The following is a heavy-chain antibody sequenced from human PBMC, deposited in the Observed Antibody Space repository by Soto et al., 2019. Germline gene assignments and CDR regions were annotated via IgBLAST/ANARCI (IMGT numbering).Heavy chain of an antibody. CDR2: IIPIIGTA. V-gene: IGHV1-69*06. CDR1: GYTFTSYG. Sequence: SVKVSCKASGYTFTSYGISWVRQAPGQGLEWMGWIIPIIGTANYAQKFQGRVTITADKSTSTAYMELSSLRSEDTAVYYCARVKGGYYYDSWGQGTLVTVSS. D-gene: IGHD6-13*01. CDR3: ARVKGGYYYDS. J-gene: IGHJ4*02.